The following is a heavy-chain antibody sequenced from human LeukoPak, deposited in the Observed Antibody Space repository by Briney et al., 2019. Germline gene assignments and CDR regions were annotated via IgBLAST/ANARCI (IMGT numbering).Heavy chain of an antibody. V-gene: IGHV3-74*01. CDR2: INSDGSST. D-gene: IGHD3-22*01. J-gene: IGHJ4*02. Sequence: GGSLSFSCAASGFTFSSYWMLWLPQAPGKGLVWVFRINSDGSSTSYADSVKGRFTISRDNAKNTLYLQMNSLRAEDTAVYYCARGREDYYDSSGYPPPFDYWGQGTLVTVSS. CDR1: GFTFSSYW. CDR3: ARGREDYYDSSGYPPPFDY.